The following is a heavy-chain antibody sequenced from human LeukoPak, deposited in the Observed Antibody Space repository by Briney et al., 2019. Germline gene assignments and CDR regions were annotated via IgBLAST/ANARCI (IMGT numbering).Heavy chain of an antibody. CDR3: AGIGVGATEGGMSAFDI. V-gene: IGHV1-69*04. D-gene: IGHD1-26*01. J-gene: IGHJ3*02. CDR2: IIPILGIA. CDR1: GGTFSSYA. Sequence: SVKVSCKASGGTFSSYAISWVRQAPGQGLEWMGRIIPILGIANYAQKFQGRVTITADKSTSTAYMELSSLRSEDTAVYYCAGIGVGATEGGMSAFDIWGQGTMVTVSS.